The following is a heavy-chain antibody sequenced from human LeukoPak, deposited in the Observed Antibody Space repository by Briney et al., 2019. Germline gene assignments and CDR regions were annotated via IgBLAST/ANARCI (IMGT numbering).Heavy chain of an antibody. D-gene: IGHD2-21*01. J-gene: IGHJ4*02. CDR1: GFTFSSYA. CDR3: ARDTCGGDCYYFDY. Sequence: GGSLRLSCAASGFTFSSYAMHWVHQAPGKGLEWVAVISYDGSNKYYADSVKGRFTISRDNSKNTLYLQMNSLRAEDTAVYYCARDTCGGDCYYFDYWGQGTLVTVSS. V-gene: IGHV3-30-3*01. CDR2: ISYDGSNK.